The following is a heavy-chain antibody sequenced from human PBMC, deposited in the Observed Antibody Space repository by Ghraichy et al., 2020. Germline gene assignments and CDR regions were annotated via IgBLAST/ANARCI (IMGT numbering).Heavy chain of an antibody. CDR2: ISGSGGSI. D-gene: IGHD3-10*01. Sequence: GGSLRLSCAVSGLTFSNFAMAWVRQAPGKGLEWVSTISGSGGSIWYADSGKGRFIISRDNSRSTFYLQMNSQRAEDTAVYYCAKGKGSRSYVNWSFNIWGRGTPVTVSP. CDR3: AKGKGSRSYVNWSFNI. V-gene: IGHV3-23*01. CDR1: GLTFSNFA. J-gene: IGHJ2*01.